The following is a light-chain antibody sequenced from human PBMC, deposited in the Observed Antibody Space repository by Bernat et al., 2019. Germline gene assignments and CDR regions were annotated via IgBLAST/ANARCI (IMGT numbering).Light chain of an antibody. CDR2: DVT. J-gene: IGLJ3*02. CDR1: SSDVGSYNY. Sequence: QSALTQPRSVSGSPGQSVTISCTGTSSDVGSYNYVSWYRQHPGKAPKLMISDVTERPSGVPDRFSVSKSGNTASLTISELQAEDEADYYCCSYAGGYTWVFGGGTKLTVL. CDR3: CSYAGGYTWV. V-gene: IGLV2-11*01.